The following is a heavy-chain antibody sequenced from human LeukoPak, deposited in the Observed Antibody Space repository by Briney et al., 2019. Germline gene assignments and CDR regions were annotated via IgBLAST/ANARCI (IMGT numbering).Heavy chain of an antibody. Sequence: SETLSLTCSVAGDSISSSSHYWGWIRQPPGKGLDWIGGVYLYYGGNTYYNPSLKSRVTISADTSKNQFSLKLTSVTAADTAVYYCARVGSGWGEFDFWGPGALVTVSS. CDR1: GDSISSSSHY. CDR3: ARVGSGWGEFDF. J-gene: IGHJ4*02. V-gene: IGHV4-39*07. D-gene: IGHD6-19*01. CDR2: VYLYYGGNT.